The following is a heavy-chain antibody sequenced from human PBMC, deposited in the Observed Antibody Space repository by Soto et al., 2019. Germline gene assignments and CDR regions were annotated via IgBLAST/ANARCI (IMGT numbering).Heavy chain of an antibody. D-gene: IGHD6-13*01. CDR3: ARAIAAAGSHLYYFDY. CDR1: GGSISSSNC. J-gene: IGHJ4*02. Sequence: SETLSLTCAVSGGSISSSNCWSWVRQPPGKGLEWIGEIYHSGSTNYNPSLKSRVTISVDKSKNQFSLKLSSVTAADTAVYYCARAIAAAGSHLYYFDYWGQGTLVTVSS. CDR2: IYHSGST. V-gene: IGHV4-4*02.